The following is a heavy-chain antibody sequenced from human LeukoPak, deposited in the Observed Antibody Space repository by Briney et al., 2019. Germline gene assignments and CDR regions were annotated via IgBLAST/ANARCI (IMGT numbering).Heavy chain of an antibody. CDR1: GGSFSGYY. V-gene: IGHV4-34*01. Sequence: PETLSLTCAVYGGSFSGYYWSWIRQPPGKGLEWIGEINHSGSTNYNPSVKSRVTISVDTSKNQFSLKLSSVTAADTAVYYCARGHWDIVVVPAGYYYYMDVWGKGTTVTVSS. J-gene: IGHJ6*03. CDR2: INHSGST. CDR3: ARGHWDIVVVPAGYYYYMDV. D-gene: IGHD2-2*01.